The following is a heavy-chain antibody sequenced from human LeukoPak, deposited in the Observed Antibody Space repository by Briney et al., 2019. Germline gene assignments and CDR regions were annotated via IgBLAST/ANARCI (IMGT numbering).Heavy chain of an antibody. D-gene: IGHD6-19*01. V-gene: IGHV3-13*01. CDR1: GFTFSSYD. J-gene: IGHJ4*02. CDR3: ARIGSGWYFDY. Sequence: GGSLRLSCAASGFTFSSYDMHWVRQATGKGLEWVSAIGTAGDTYYPGSVKGRFTISRDNAKNSLYLQMNSLRAEDTAVYYCARIGSGWYFDYWGQGTLVTVSS. CDR2: IGTAGDT.